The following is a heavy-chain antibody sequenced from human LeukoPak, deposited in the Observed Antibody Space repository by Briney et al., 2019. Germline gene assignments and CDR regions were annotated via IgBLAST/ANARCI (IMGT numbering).Heavy chain of an antibody. CDR2: IYTSGST. CDR3: ARDQKSLYDSIGYSHNWFDP. Sequence: PSETLSLTCTVSGGSISSYYWSWIRQPAGKGLEWIGRIYTSGSTNYNPSLKSRVTMSVDTSKNQFSLKLSSVTAADTAVYYCARDQKSLYDSIGYSHNWFDPWGQGTLVTVSS. CDR1: GGSISSYY. D-gene: IGHD3-22*01. V-gene: IGHV4-4*07. J-gene: IGHJ5*02.